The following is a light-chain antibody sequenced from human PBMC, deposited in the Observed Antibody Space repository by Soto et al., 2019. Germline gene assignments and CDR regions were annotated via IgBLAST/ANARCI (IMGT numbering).Light chain of an antibody. CDR1: QSVSSSY. J-gene: IGKJ5*01. Sequence: EIVLTQSPGTLSLSPVERATLSCRASQSVSSSYLAWYQQKPGQAPRLLIYGTSTRATGVPARFSGSGSGTDFTLTISRLEPEDFAVYYCQQYGSSPPDTIGQGTRLEIK. CDR2: GTS. V-gene: IGKV3-20*01. CDR3: QQYGSSPPDT.